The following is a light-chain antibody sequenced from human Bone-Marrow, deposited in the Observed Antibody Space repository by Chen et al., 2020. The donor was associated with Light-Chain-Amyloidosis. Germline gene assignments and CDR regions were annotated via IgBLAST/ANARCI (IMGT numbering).Light chain of an antibody. V-gene: IGKV1-39*01. J-gene: IGKJ3*01. CDR2: TAS. CDR3: QQSYTSPFT. Sequence: DIQMTQSPASLSAFVGDAVVITCRASQTISIYLNWYQHKPGKAPKLLIYTASNLQRGVPSRFSGSGSGTDFTLNFSSLQPEDFATYYCQQSYTSPFTFGPGTKVDIK. CDR1: QTISIY.